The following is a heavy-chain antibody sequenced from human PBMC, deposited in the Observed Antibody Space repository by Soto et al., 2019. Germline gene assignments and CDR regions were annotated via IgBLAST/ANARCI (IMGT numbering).Heavy chain of an antibody. CDR2: ISAYNGNT. V-gene: IGHV1-18*01. D-gene: IGHD3-22*01. CDR1: GYTFTSYG. Sequence: ASVKVSCKASGYTFTSYGISWVRQAPGQGLEWMGWISAYNGNTNYAQKLQGRVTMTTDTSTSTAYMELRSLRSDDTAVYYCARDHPHYKASSGYYYYWGQGTLVTVSS. J-gene: IGHJ4*02. CDR3: ARDHPHYKASSGYYYY.